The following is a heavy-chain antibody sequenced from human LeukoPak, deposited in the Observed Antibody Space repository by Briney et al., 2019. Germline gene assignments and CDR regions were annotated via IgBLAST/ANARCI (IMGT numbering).Heavy chain of an antibody. D-gene: IGHD3-22*01. CDR3: ARSADSSGYFREITLYYFDY. CDR2: ISNSGSTI. CDR1: GFTFSDFY. J-gene: IGHJ4*02. Sequence: GGSLRLSCAASGFTFSDFYMTWIRQAPGKGLEWVSYISNSGSTIYYADSVKGRFTISRDNAKNSLYLQMNSLRAEDTAVYYCARSADSSGYFREITLYYFDYWGQGTLVTVSS. V-gene: IGHV3-11*01.